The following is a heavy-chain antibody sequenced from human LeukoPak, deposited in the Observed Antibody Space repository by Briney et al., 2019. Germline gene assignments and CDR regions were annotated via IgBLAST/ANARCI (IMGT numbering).Heavy chain of an antibody. J-gene: IGHJ4*02. Sequence: SETLSLTCTVSGGSISSSSYYWGWIRQPPGKGLEWFGSIYYSGSTYYNPSLKSRVTISVDTSKNQCSLKLSSVTAADTAVYYCARGHLGSADYWGQGTLVTVSS. CDR1: GGSISSSSYY. CDR3: ARGHLGSADY. D-gene: IGHD5-12*01. V-gene: IGHV4-39*01. CDR2: IYYSGST.